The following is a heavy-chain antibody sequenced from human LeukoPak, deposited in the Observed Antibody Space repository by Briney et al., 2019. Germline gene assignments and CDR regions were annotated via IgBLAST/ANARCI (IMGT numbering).Heavy chain of an antibody. CDR1: GGSFSGYY. V-gene: IGHV4-34*01. D-gene: IGHD1-26*01. CDR3: ARDDSSVGLNY. Sequence: PSETLSLTCAVYGGSFSGYYWSWIRQPPGKGLEWIGEINHRGSTNYNPSLKSRVTISVDTSKNQFSLKLSSVTAADTAVYYCARDDSSVGLNYWGQGTLVTVSS. CDR2: INHRGST. J-gene: IGHJ4*02.